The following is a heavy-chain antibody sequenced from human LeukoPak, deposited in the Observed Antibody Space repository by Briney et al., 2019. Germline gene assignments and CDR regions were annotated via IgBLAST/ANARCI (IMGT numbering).Heavy chain of an antibody. D-gene: IGHD6-19*01. CDR3: ARALSGWEDYFDY. V-gene: IGHV4-59*01. J-gene: IGHJ4*02. CDR1: GGSISSYY. Sequence: SETLSFTCTVSGGSISSYYWSWIRQPPGKGLEWIGYIYYSGSTNYNPSLKSRVTVSVDTSKNQFSLKLSSVTAADTAVYYCARALSGWEDYFDYWGQGTLVTVSS. CDR2: IYYSGST.